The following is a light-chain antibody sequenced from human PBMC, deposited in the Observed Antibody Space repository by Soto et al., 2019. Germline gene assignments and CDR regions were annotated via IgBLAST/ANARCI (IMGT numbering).Light chain of an antibody. CDR2: WAS. CDR3: HQYYTTPYT. V-gene: IGKV4-1*01. CDR1: QSVLYSSNNKNY. Sequence: DIVMTQSPDSLAVSLGKRATVNCKSSQSVLYSSNNKNYLAWYQQKRGQPPKVLIYWASTRESGVPDRFSGSGSGTDFTLTISSLQAEDVAVYYCHQYYTTPYTFGQGTKVEIK. J-gene: IGKJ2*01.